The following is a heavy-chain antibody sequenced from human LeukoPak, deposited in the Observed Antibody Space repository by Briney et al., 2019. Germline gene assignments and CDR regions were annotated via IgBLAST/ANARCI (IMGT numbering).Heavy chain of an antibody. CDR2: ISDSGGST. CDR1: GFTFSDYT. D-gene: IGHD2-8*01. J-gene: IGHJ4*02. Sequence: GGSLRLSCAVSGFTFSDYTMSWFRQAPGKGLEWVSAISDSGGSTYDADSVKGRFTISRDNSKNTLYLQMNSLRAEDTAVYYCAKDTSIGRYCTNGVCSPFDYWGQGTLVTVSS. CDR3: AKDTSIGRYCTNGVCSPFDY. V-gene: IGHV3-23*01.